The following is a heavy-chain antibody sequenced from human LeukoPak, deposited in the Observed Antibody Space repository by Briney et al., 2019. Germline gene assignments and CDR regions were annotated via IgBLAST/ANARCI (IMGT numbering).Heavy chain of an antibody. Sequence: PSETLSLTCTVSGGSISSYYWSWIRQPPGKGLEWIGYIYYSGSTNYNPSLKSRVTISVDTSKNQFSLKLSSVTAADTAVYYCARKHGSYGCFDYWGQGTLVTVSS. CDR2: IYYSGST. CDR1: GGSISSYY. D-gene: IGHD5-18*01. J-gene: IGHJ4*02. V-gene: IGHV4-59*12. CDR3: ARKHGSYGCFDY.